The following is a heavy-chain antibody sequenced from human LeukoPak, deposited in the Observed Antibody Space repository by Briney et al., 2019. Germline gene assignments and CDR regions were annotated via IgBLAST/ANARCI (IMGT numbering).Heavy chain of an antibody. V-gene: IGHV3-30*02. J-gene: IGHJ4*02. CDR3: AKVGWGLTY. D-gene: IGHD7-27*01. CDR2: IRYDGSNK. CDR1: GFTFSSYG. Sequence: GGSLRLSCAASGFTFSSYGMHWVRQAPGKGLEWVAFIRYDGSNKYYADSVKGRFTISRDNSKNTLYLQMNSLRAEDTAVYYCAKVGWGLTYWGQGTLVTVSS.